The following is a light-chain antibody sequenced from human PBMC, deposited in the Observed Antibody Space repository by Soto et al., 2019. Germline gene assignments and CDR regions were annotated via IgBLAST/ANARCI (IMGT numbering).Light chain of an antibody. CDR3: AAWDDSLSGFVV. J-gene: IGLJ2*01. V-gene: IGLV1-47*01. Sequence: QSVLTQPPSASGTPGQRVTISCSGSSSNIGSNYVYWYQQLPGTAPKLLIYRNNQRPSGVPDRFSGSKSGTSASLAISGLRYEDEADYYCAAWDDSLSGFVVFGGGTNLTVL. CDR1: SSNIGSNY. CDR2: RNN.